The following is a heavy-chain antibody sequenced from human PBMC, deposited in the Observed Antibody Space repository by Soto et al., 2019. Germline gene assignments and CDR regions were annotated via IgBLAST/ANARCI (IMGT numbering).Heavy chain of an antibody. J-gene: IGHJ5*02. Sequence: QLQLQESGSGLVRPSQTLSLTCAVSGGSISSGGYSWNWIRQPPGKGLEWIGYIYHSGSTLYNPSLKRRVPISGDKSKKQFSLKLSSVAAADTAVYYCGRDQPEGNWFDPWGQGTLVTVSS. V-gene: IGHV4-30-2*01. CDR2: IYHSGST. CDR1: GGSISSGGYS. CDR3: GRDQPEGNWFDP.